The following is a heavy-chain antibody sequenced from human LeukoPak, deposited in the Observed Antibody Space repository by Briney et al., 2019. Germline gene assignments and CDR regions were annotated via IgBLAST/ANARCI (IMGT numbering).Heavy chain of an antibody. D-gene: IGHD6-13*01. CDR1: GGTFSSYA. Sequence: SVKVSCKASGGTFSSYAISWVRQAPGQGLEWMGGIIPIFGTANYAQKFQGRVTITTDESTSTAYMELSSLRSEDTAVYYCASDLGAAAGRTDAFDIWGQGTMVTVSS. CDR3: ASDLGAAAGRTDAFDI. V-gene: IGHV1-69*05. CDR2: IIPIFGTA. J-gene: IGHJ3*02.